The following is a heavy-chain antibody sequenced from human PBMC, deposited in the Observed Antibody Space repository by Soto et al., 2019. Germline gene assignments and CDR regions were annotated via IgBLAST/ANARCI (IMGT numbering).Heavy chain of an antibody. CDR3: ARHFGNYGDWAFDF. J-gene: IGHJ4*02. Sequence: QVLLQESGPGLVKPSETLSLTCTVSGGSISDSSHYWAWIRQPPGKGLEWIATINYSGRTYYNPSLRGRVTXXVXTXXYQFSLNLNSVTAADTAVYSWARHFGNYGDWAFDFWGQGTLVTISS. CDR2: INYSGRT. CDR1: GGSISDSSHY. D-gene: IGHD4-17*01. V-gene: IGHV4-39*01.